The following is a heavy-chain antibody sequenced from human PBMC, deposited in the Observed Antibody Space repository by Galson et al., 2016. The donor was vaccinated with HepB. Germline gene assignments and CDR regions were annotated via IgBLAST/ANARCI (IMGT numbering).Heavy chain of an antibody. CDR1: GFTFSHYG. J-gene: IGHJ4*02. D-gene: IGHD5-24*01. CDR3: AKSVALAVLISPDY. CDR2: ISFDGRNK. V-gene: IGHV3-30*18. Sequence: SLRLSCAASGFTFSHYGMHWVRQAPGKGLEWVAVISFDGRNKYYADSVRGRFTISRDNSKNTLYLQMNSLRAEDTAIYYCAKSVALAVLISPDYWGQGTLVTVSS.